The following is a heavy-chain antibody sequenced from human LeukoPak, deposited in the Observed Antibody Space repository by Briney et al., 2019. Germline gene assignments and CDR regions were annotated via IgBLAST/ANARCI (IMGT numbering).Heavy chain of an antibody. CDR3: ARGKQLWPYYFDY. J-gene: IGHJ4*02. CDR2: IYYSGST. CDR1: GGSISSYY. V-gene: IGHV4-59*01. Sequence: SETLSLTCTVSGGSISSYYWSWLRQPPGKGLEWIGYIYYSGSTNYNPSLKSRVTISVDTSKNQFSLKLSSVTAADTAVYYCARGKQLWPYYFDYWGQGTLVTVSS. D-gene: IGHD5-18*01.